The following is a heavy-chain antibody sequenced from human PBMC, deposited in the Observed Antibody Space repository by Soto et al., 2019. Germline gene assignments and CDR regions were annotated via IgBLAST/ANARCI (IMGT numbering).Heavy chain of an antibody. CDR1: RFTFSSYA. D-gene: IGHD1-26*01. CDR3: AYTRRGATTGNFDY. CDR2: ISGSGGST. V-gene: IGHV3-23*01. Sequence: EVQLLESGGGLVQPGGSLRLSCAASRFTFSSYAMSWFRQAPGKGLEWVSAISGSGGSTYYADSVKRRFTISRDNSKNTLYLQMNSLRAEDTAVYYCAYTRRGATTGNFDYWGQGTLVTVSS. J-gene: IGHJ4*02.